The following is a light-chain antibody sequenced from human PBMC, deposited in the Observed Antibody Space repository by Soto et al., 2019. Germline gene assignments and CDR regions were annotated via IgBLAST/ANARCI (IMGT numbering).Light chain of an antibody. V-gene: IGKV3-15*01. Sequence: EIVMTQFPAPLSVSPGERAPLSCRASQSVSSNLAWYQQKPGQAPRLLIYGASTRATGIPARFSGSGSGTEFTLTISSLQSEDFAVYYCQQYNNWPVTFGQGTRLEIK. CDR2: GAS. CDR1: QSVSSN. J-gene: IGKJ5*01. CDR3: QQYNNWPVT.